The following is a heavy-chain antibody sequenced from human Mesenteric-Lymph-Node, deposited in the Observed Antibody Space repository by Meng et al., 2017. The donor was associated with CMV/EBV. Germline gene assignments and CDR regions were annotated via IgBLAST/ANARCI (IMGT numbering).Heavy chain of an antibody. V-gene: IGHV4-4*09. CDR3: ASHTDDFGSGSYYTY. J-gene: IGHJ4*02. D-gene: IGHD3-10*01. Sequence: GSLRLSCTVSGGSISSYYWSWIRQPPGKGLEWIGYIYGGEITHYNPSLESRVFISVDASKNRFSLRLTSVTAADTAIYYCASHTDDFGSGSYYTYWGQGTLVTVSS. CDR2: IYGGEIT. CDR1: GGSISSYY.